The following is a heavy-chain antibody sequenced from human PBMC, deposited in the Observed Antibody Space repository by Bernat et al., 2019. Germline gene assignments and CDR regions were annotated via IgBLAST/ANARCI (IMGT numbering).Heavy chain of an antibody. CDR3: ARGLVTMVRGVWVGGDY. CDR2: INHSGST. Sequence: QVQLQQWGAGLLKPSETLSLTCAVYSGSFSGYYWSWIRQPPGKGLEWIGEINHSGSTNYNPSLKSRVTISVDTSKNQFSLKLSSVTAADTAVYYCARGLVTMVRGVWVGGDYWGQGTLVTVSS. J-gene: IGHJ4*02. D-gene: IGHD3-10*01. CDR1: SGSFSGYY. V-gene: IGHV4-34*01.